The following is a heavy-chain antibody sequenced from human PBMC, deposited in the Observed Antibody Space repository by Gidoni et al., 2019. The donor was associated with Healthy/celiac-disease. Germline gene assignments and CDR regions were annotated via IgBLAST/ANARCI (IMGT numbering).Heavy chain of an antibody. J-gene: IGHJ4*02. CDR3: AGGIDETNYDFWSGLFSRGYDN. CDR1: GFTFSSYS. D-gene: IGHD3-3*01. CDR2: ISSSSSYI. Sequence: EVQLVESGGGLVKPGGSLRLYCAASGFTFSSYSMNWVGQAPGKGLEWVSSISSSSSYIYYADSVKGRFTISRDNAKNSLYLQMNSLRAEDTAVYYCAGGIDETNYDFWSGLFSRGYDNWGQGTLVTVSS. V-gene: IGHV3-21*01.